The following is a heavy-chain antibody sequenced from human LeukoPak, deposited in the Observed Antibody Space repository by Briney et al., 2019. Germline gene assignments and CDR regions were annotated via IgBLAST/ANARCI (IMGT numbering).Heavy chain of an antibody. CDR2: IIPIFGTA. V-gene: IGHV1-69*13. J-gene: IGHJ6*04. Sequence: ASVKVSCKTSGYTFTSYGISWVRQAPGQGLEWMGGIIPIFGTANYAQKFQGRVTITADESTSTAYMELSSLRSEDTAVYYRASRTRFGELLLPPYYYYYGMDVWGKGTTVTVSS. D-gene: IGHD3-10*01. CDR1: GYTFTSYG. CDR3: ASRTRFGELLLPPYYYYYGMDV.